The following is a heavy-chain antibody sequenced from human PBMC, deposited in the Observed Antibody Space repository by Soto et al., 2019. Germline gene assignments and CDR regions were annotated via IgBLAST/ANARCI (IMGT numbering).Heavy chain of an antibody. Sequence: XESLKISCKVFGDSFTGFWIGWVRQMPGKGLEWVASIYPRDSDIRYNPSFQGQVTISADRSTTTAYLQWSSLKASDTATYYCVRQHPLDSRVWYDWGQGTLVTVSS. CDR3: VRQHPLDSRVWYD. CDR1: GDSFTGFW. V-gene: IGHV5-51*01. J-gene: IGHJ4*02. CDR2: IYPRDSDI. D-gene: IGHD6-19*01.